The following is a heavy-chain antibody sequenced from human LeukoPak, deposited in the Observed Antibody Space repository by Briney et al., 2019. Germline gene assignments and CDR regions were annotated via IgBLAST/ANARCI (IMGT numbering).Heavy chain of an antibody. CDR3: AKGGDRWGWYVRRDLKGGFDL. Sequence: VGGLRLSPVPPGFTLSSYTMRSGRAAPGKGRGRGAVISYVGGEKYYADSVKGRFTISRDKSKNTLYLQMNSLRAEDTAVYYCAKGGDRWGWYVRRDLKGGFDLWGQGTLVTVSS. J-gene: IGHJ5*02. D-gene: IGHD3-10*02. V-gene: IGHV3-30*01. CDR2: ISYVGGEK. CDR1: GFTLSSYT.